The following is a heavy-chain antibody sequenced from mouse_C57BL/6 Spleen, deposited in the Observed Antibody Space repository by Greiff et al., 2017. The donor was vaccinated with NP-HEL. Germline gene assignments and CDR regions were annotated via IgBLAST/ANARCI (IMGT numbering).Heavy chain of an antibody. CDR3: ASLLYYGSPHYYAMDD. Sequence: EVQLQQSGPELVKPGASVKISCKASGYSFTGYYMNWVKQSPEKSLEWIGEINPSTGGTTYNQKFKAKATLTVDKSSSTAYMQLKSLTSEDSAVYYCASLLYYGSPHYYAMDDWGQGTSVTVSS. J-gene: IGHJ4*01. CDR2: INPSTGGT. CDR1: GYSFTGYY. V-gene: IGHV1-42*01. D-gene: IGHD1-1*01.